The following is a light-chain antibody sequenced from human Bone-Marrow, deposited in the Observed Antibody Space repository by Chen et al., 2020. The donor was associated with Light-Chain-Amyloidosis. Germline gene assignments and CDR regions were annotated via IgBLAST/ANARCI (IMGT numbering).Light chain of an antibody. CDR1: KSVSTN. V-gene: IGKV3-15*01. CDR2: DAS. J-gene: IGKJ1*01. Sequence: EVVMTQSPATLSVSPGERVTLSCRASKSVSTNLVWYQQKPGQAPRLLIYDASTRATDIPARFSGSGSGTDFTLTIIGLQSEDFAVYYCQQCKHWPSWTFGQGTKVEIK. CDR3: QQCKHWPSWT.